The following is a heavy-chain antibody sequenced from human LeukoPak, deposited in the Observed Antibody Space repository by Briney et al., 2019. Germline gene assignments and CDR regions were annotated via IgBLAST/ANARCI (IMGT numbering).Heavy chain of an antibody. CDR2: IYQSGSGSS. D-gene: IGHD2-15*01. Sequence: SETLSPTCSVSGGSIISSNYYWGWIRQPPGKGLEWIGSIYQSGSGSSYYNPSLKSRVTISVDTSKNQFSLKLSSVTAADTAVYYCARGLALYGSRGPKRQGAFDIWGQGTMVTVSS. J-gene: IGHJ3*02. CDR3: ARGLALYGSRGPKRQGAFDI. CDR1: GGSIISSNYY. V-gene: IGHV4-39*07.